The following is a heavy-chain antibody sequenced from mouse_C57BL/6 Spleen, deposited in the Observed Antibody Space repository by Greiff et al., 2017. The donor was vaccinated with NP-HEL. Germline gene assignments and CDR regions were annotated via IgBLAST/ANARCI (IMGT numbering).Heavy chain of an antibody. D-gene: IGHD1-1*01. V-gene: IGHV1-53*01. Sequence: VQLQQSGTELVKPGASVKLSCKASGYTFTSYWMHWVKQRPGQGLEWIGNINPSNGGTNYNEKFKSKATLTVDKSSSTAYMQLSSLTSEDSAVYYCAREGYYGSPAWFAYWGQGTLVTVSA. CDR2: INPSNGGT. J-gene: IGHJ3*01. CDR1: GYTFTSYW. CDR3: AREGYYGSPAWFAY.